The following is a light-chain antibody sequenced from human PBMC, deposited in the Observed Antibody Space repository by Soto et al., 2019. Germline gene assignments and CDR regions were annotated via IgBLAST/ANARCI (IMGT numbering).Light chain of an antibody. CDR1: QSISNK. Sequence: DIVMTQSPATLSVSPGERATLSCRTSQSISNKLAWYQQKPGQAPRLLIYSASTRASGIPDRFSGSGSGTEFTLTSSSLQSEDFGVYYCQQFNNWPPITFGQGTRLEIK. CDR2: SAS. V-gene: IGKV3D-15*01. J-gene: IGKJ5*01. CDR3: QQFNNWPPIT.